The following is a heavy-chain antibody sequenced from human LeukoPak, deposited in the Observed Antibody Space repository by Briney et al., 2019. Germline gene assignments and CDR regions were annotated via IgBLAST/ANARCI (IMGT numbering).Heavy chain of an antibody. J-gene: IGHJ4*02. CDR2: ISYDGSNK. CDR3: AKEEMATIMLAY. Sequence: GGSLRLSCAASGFTFSSYGMHWVRQAPGKGLEWVAVISYDGSNKYYADSVKGRFTISRDNSKNTLYLQMNSLRAEDTAVYYCAKEEMATIMLAYWGQGTLVTVSP. CDR1: GFTFSSYG. D-gene: IGHD5-12*01. V-gene: IGHV3-30*18.